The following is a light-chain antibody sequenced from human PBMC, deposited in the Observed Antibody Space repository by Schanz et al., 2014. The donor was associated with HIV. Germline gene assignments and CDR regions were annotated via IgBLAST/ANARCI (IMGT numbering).Light chain of an antibody. CDR2: THN. V-gene: IGLV1-44*01. CDR3: QSYDSSLSTYV. Sequence: QSVLTQPPSASGTPGQRVTISCSGSSSNIGSKSVNWYQQLPGTAPKLLIHTHNQRPSGVPDRFSGSKSGTSVSLAISGLQPEDEADYYCQSYDSSLSTYVFGTGTKLTVL. CDR1: SSNIGSKS. J-gene: IGLJ1*01.